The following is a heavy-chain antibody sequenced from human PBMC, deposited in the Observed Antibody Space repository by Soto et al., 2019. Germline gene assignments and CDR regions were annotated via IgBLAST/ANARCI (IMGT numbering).Heavy chain of an antibody. J-gene: IGHJ5*02. D-gene: IGHD2-8*01. CDR1: GYTFTSYG. CDR2: ISAYNGNT. CDR3: ARDYQDIVLMVYEKWFDP. Sequence: GASVKVSCKASGYTFTSYGISWVRQAPGQGLEWMGWISAYNGNTNYAQKLQGRVTMTTDTSTSTAYMELRSLRSDDTAVYYCARDYQDIVLMVYEKWFDPWGQGTLVTVSS. V-gene: IGHV1-18*01.